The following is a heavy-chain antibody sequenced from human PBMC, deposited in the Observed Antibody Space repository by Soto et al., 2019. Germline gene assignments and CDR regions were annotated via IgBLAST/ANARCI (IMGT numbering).Heavy chain of an antibody. CDR2: FSLSGTT. CDR1: GASITGSSY. CDR3: ARGMTPPGAPAWYYFDS. D-gene: IGHD2-8*02. V-gene: IGHV4-4*07. Sequence: SETLSLTCSVSGASITGSSYWSWIRQPAGKGLEWIGRFSLSGTTNYNPSLRSRVTMSADVSKNQFSLRLTSVTAADTALYYCARGMTPPGAPAWYYFDSWGQGTLVTVSS. J-gene: IGHJ4*02.